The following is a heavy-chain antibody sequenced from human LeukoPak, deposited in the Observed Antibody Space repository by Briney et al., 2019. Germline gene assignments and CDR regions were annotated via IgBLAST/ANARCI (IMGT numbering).Heavy chain of an antibody. CDR3: ARGYPGYYYDSSGYYYGRYYYYYMDV. Sequence: TSETLSLTCAVYGGSFSGYYWSWIRQPPGKGLEWIGEINHSGSTNYNPSLKSRVTISVDTSKNQFSLKLSSVTAADTAVYYCARGYPGYYYDSSGYYYGRYYYYYMDVWGKRTTVTVSS. V-gene: IGHV4-34*01. CDR1: GGSFSGYY. CDR2: INHSGST. D-gene: IGHD3-22*01. J-gene: IGHJ6*03.